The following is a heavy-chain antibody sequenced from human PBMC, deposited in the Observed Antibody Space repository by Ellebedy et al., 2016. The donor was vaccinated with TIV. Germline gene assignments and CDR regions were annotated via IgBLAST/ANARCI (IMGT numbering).Heavy chain of an antibody. Sequence: MPSETLSLTCAVSGGSLSSDVHSWSWIRQPPGKGLEWIGNIYHSGSTYYTPSLRSRVTISVDRSKRQFSLKLSSVTAADTAVYYCARGGRLSGSQMFDPWGQGILVTVSS. CDR1: GGSLSSDVHS. D-gene: IGHD6-25*01. CDR3: ARGGRLSGSQMFDP. J-gene: IGHJ5*02. CDR2: IYHSGST. V-gene: IGHV4-30-2*01.